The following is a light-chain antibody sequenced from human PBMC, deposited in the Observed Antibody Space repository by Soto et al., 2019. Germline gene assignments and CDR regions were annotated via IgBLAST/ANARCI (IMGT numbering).Light chain of an antibody. CDR2: AAS. V-gene: IGKV1-39*01. CDR1: QSISSY. CDR3: QQSYSTPAIT. J-gene: IGKJ5*01. Sequence: DIQMTQSPSSLSASVGDRVTITCRASQSISSYLNWYQQKPGKAPKLLIYAASSLQSGVPSRFSGSGSGTHFPLPISSLQPEDFATYYCQQSYSTPAITFGQGTRLEIK.